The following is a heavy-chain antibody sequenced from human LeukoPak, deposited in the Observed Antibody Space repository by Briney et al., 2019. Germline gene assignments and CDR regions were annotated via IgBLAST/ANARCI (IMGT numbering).Heavy chain of an antibody. Sequence: GGSLRLSCAASGLSFGFYAMSWVRQAPGKGLEWVSSISGGGAGIYYADSVRGRFTISRDNSKNTLYLQMDSLRAEDTALYYCAKDFVRYNIQFDYWGQGALVTVSS. D-gene: IGHD1-14*01. CDR3: AKDFVRYNIQFDY. V-gene: IGHV3-23*01. CDR1: GLSFGFYA. J-gene: IGHJ4*02. CDR2: ISGGGAGI.